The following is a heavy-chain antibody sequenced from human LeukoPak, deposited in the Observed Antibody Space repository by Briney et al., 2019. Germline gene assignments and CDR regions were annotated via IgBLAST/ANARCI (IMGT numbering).Heavy chain of an antibody. CDR2: INHRGST. J-gene: IGHJ6*03. Sequence: PSETLSLTCAVYGGSFSDYYWTWIRQTPGKGLEWIGEINHRGSTNYNPSLKNRVTISVDTSKNQFSLMLRSVTDADTAVYYCATTTGVPAAIPVPGRYYYYYMDVWGKGTTVTVSS. D-gene: IGHD2-2*02. V-gene: IGHV4-34*01. CDR3: ATTTGVPAAIPVPGRYYYYYMDV. CDR1: GGSFSDYY.